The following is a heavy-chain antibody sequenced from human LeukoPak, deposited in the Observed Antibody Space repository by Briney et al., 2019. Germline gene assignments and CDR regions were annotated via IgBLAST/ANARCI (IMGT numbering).Heavy chain of an antibody. J-gene: IGHJ4*02. CDR1: GFTFSHYG. CDR3: AKAGYTGSYMYYFDH. D-gene: IGHD1-26*01. CDR2: ISDNGNTQ. V-gene: IGHV3-30*18. Sequence: GGSLRLSCVASGFTFSHYGTHWVRQAPGKGLEWVALISDNGNTQEYADAVKGRFTISRDNSINTLYLQMSSLRSEDTAVYYCAKAGYTGSYMYYFDHWGQGTPVTVSS.